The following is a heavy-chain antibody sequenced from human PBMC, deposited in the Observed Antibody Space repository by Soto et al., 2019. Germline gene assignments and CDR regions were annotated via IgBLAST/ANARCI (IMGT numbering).Heavy chain of an antibody. CDR2: VSHDGRNT. CDR3: AKGVRQWLGTSGFNY. J-gene: IGHJ4*02. V-gene: IGHV3-30*18. D-gene: IGHD6-19*01. Sequence: VQLVESGGGVVQPGRSLRLSCAASGFTFSDYAMHWVRQAPGKGLEWVAVVSHDGRNTHYADSVKGRFTISRDSSKNTVSLELTSLRAEDTAVYYCAKGVRQWLGTSGFNYWGQGALVTVSS. CDR1: GFTFSDYA.